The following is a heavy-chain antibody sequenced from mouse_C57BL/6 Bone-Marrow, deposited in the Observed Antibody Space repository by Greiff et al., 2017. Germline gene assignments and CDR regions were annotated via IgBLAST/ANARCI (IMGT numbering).Heavy chain of an antibody. CDR1: GYAFSSSW. CDR2: IYPGDGDT. V-gene: IGHV1-82*01. D-gene: IGHD1-1*01. Sequence: VQLQQSGPELVKPGASVKISCKASGYAFSSSWMNWVKQRPGKGLEWIGRIYPGDGDTNYNGKFKGKATLTADKSSRTADMQLSSLTSEDSAVYFCATYYYGSSNYAMDYWGQGTSVTVAS. CDR3: ATYYYGSSNYAMDY. J-gene: IGHJ4*01.